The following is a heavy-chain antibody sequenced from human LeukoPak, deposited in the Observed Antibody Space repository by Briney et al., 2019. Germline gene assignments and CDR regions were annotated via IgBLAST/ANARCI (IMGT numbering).Heavy chain of an antibody. CDR3: ARGIADPYSFDS. CDR1: GGSINFYY. J-gene: IGHJ4*02. Sequence: SETLSLTCTVSGGSINFYYWSWIRQPAGKGLGWIGRIYPTGSTNYSPSLKSRVTMSVDKSKNQFSLNLSSVTAADTAVYYCARGIADPYSFDSWGQGTLVTVSS. V-gene: IGHV4-4*07. CDR2: IYPTGST. D-gene: IGHD6-13*01.